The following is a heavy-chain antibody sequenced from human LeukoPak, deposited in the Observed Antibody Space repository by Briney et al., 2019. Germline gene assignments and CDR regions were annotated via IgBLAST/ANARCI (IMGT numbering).Heavy chain of an antibody. J-gene: IGHJ3*02. CDR2: VYYSGNT. CDR1: GGSISSSSYY. D-gene: IGHD4-17*01. CDR3: ARRDYGRGDAFDI. V-gene: IGHV4-39*01. Sequence: PSETLSLTCPVSGGSISSSSYYWGWIRQLPGKGLEWIGTVYYSGNTYYNPSLQSRVTISVDTSKNQFSLRLSSVTAADTAVYYCARRDYGRGDAFDIWGQGTMVTVSS.